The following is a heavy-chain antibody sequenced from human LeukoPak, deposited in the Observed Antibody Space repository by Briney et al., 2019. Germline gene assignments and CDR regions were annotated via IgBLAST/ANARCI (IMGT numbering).Heavy chain of an antibody. Sequence: SETLSLTCTVSGGSISSYYWSWIRQPAGKGLEWIGRIYTSGSTNYNPSLQSRVTISVDTSKNQFSLKLSSVTAADTAVYYCARVGRNLGGCSSTSCYNFDYWGQGTLVTVSS. CDR3: ARVGRNLGGCSSTSCYNFDY. J-gene: IGHJ4*02. V-gene: IGHV4-4*07. CDR2: IYTSGST. D-gene: IGHD2-2*02. CDR1: GGSISSYY.